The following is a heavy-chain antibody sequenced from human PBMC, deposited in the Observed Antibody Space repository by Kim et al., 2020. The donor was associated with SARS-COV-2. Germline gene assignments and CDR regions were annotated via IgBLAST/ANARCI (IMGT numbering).Heavy chain of an antibody. CDR1: GYTFTSYG. D-gene: IGHD6-19*01. V-gene: IGHV1-18*01. J-gene: IGHJ6*03. CDR3: ARDRGSGWSDYYYYYMDV. Sequence: ASVKVSCKASGYTFTSYGISWVRQAPGQGLEWMGWISAYNGNTNYAQKLQGRVTMTTDTSTSTAYMELRSLRSDDTAVYYCARDRGSGWSDYYYYYMDVWGKGTTVTVSS. CDR2: ISAYNGNT.